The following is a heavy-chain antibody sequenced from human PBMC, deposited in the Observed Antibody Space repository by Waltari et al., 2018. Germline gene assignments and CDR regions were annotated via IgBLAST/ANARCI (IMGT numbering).Heavy chain of an antibody. Sequence: EVHLVESGGGLVQPGGSLRLSCAASGFTFSDHYMDWVRQAPGEGRGWVGRTKNKRNGYTTEYAASVRGRFTISRDESENSVYLQMNSLKTEDTAVYFCGRWTSGSPDVGGQGTLVTVSS. CDR2: TKNKRNGYTT. D-gene: IGHD1-26*01. CDR3: GRWTSGSPDV. CDR1: GFTFSDHY. J-gene: IGHJ4*02. V-gene: IGHV3-72*01.